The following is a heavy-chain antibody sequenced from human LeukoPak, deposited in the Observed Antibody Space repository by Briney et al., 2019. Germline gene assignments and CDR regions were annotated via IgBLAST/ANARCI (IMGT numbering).Heavy chain of an antibody. CDR3: SRDRRPSVYGGLDN. Sequence: GGSLRLSCAASGFTFSDHYMSWIRQAPGKGLEWISNIGGSGSPIYYADSVKGRFTISRDNAKNSLFLQMDSLRAEDTAVYYCSRDRRPSVYGGLDNWGQGTLVTVSS. V-gene: IGHV3-11*04. J-gene: IGHJ4*02. CDR1: GFTFSDHY. D-gene: IGHD4/OR15-4a*01. CDR2: IGGSGSPI.